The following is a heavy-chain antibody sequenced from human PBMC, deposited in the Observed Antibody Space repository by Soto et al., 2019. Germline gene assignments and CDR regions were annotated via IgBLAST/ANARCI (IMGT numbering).Heavy chain of an antibody. Sequence: VRQAPGQGLEWMGGIVPMFGTSNYAQKFQGRVTTTADKSTNTAYMELSSLTSEDTAVYYCARGGDFDYYYGVDVWGQGTTVTVSS. D-gene: IGHD2-21*01. V-gene: IGHV1-69*06. CDR3: ARGGDFDYYYGVDV. CDR2: IVPMFGTS. J-gene: IGHJ6*02.